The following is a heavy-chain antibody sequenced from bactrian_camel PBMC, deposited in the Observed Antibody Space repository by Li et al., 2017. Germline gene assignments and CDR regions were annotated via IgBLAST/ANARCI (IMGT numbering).Heavy chain of an antibody. CDR3: AADIAPKDGGVWYGDYTN. D-gene: IGHD3*01. V-gene: IGHV3S53*01. CDR1: GNIFSTHC. J-gene: IGHJ4*01. CDR2: IYTAGAL. Sequence: VQLVESGGGSVQAGGPLKLSCAASGNIFSTHCVARFRQAPGKEREGIATIYTAGALYYADSVKGRFTISQDNAEHTVYLQMTGLKPDDTAMYYCAADIAPKDGGVWYGDYTNWGQGTQVTVS.